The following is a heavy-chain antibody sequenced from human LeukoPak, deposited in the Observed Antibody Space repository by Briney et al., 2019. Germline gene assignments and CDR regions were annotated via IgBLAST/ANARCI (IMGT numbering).Heavy chain of an antibody. CDR3: ARDHESVLEWLSYGDFDY. J-gene: IGHJ4*02. CDR1: GFTFSSYW. D-gene: IGHD3-3*01. Sequence: PGGSLRLSCAASGFTFSSYWMSWVRQAPGKGLEWVANIKQDGSEKYYVDSVKGRFTISRDNAKNSLYLQMNSLRAEDTAVYYCARDHESVLEWLSYGDFDYWGQGTLVTVSS. V-gene: IGHV3-7*01. CDR2: IKQDGSEK.